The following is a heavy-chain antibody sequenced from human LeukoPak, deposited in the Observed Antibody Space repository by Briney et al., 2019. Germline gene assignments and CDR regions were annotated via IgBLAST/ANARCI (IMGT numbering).Heavy chain of an antibody. CDR3: ARDPVASSGYYVDY. Sequence: SVKVSCKASGGTFSSYAISWVRQAPGQGLEWMGRIIPILGIANYAQKFQGRVTITADKSTSTAHMELSSLRSEDTAVYYCARDPVASSGYYVDYWGQGTLVTVSS. V-gene: IGHV1-69*04. D-gene: IGHD3-22*01. CDR1: GGTFSSYA. J-gene: IGHJ4*02. CDR2: IIPILGIA.